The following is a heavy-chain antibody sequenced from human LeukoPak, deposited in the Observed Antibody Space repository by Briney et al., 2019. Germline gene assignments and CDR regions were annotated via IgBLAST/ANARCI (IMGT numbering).Heavy chain of an antibody. V-gene: IGHV3-74*01. J-gene: IGHJ5*02. D-gene: IGHD3-10*01. CDR3: ARDRDYYGSGSSFDP. CDR1: GFTFSSYW. CDR2: INSDGSST. Sequence: PGGSLRLSCAASGFTFSSYWMHWVRQAPGKGLVWVSRINSDGSSTSYADSVKGRFTISRDNAKHTLYLQMNSLRAEDTAVYYCARDRDYYGSGSSFDPWGQGTLVTVSS.